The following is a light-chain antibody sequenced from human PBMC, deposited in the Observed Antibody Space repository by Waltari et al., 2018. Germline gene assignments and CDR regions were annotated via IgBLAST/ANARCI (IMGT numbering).Light chain of an antibody. CDR1: ILTFGNLNH. CDR2: EVT. J-gene: IGLJ1*01. V-gene: IGLV2-11*01. CDR3: CSYAGRYTFV. Sequence: QSALTQPRSVSGSPGQSVPLSCTATILTFGNLNHFSWYQQHPGKAPKLIIYEVTKRPSGVPDRLSGSKSGNTASLTISGLQAEDEADYYCCSYAGRYTFVFGTGTKVTVL.